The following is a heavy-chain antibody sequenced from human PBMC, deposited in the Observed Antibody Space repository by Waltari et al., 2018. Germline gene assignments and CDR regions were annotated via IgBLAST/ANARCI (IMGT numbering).Heavy chain of an antibody. V-gene: IGHV3-48*03. CDR3: ARHSSGSYSFDY. CDR2: ISSSGSTI. D-gene: IGHD1-26*01. J-gene: IGHJ4*02. Sequence: EVQLVESGGGLVQPGGSLRLSCAASGFTFSSYELNGVRQAPGKGLEWVSYISSSGSTIYYADSVKGRFTISRDNAKNSLYLQMNSLRAEDTAVYYCARHSSGSYSFDYWGQGTLVTVSS. CDR1: GFTFSSYE.